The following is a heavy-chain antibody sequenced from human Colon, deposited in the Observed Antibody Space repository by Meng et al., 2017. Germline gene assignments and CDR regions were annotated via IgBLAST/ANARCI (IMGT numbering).Heavy chain of an antibody. CDR1: GDSISSYY. V-gene: IGHV4-4*07. CDR2: IHTSGST. D-gene: IGHD2-15*01. J-gene: IGHJ5*02. CDR3: ARDKGIVAAGARWFDP. Sequence: GPGRVKPSETLSLPCTVSGDSISSYYWSWIRQTAGKGLEWIGRIHTSGSTTYNPSLKSRVTMSVDTSKNQVSLKLTSVTAADTAVYYCARDKGIVAAGARWFDPWGQGTLVTVSS.